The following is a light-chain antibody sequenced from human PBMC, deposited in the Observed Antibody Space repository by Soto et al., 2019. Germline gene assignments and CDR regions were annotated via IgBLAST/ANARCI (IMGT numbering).Light chain of an antibody. J-gene: IGLJ2*01. CDR1: SSDVGGYNY. CDR3: SSYTSTSTVV. CDR2: DVS. V-gene: IGLV2-14*03. Sequence: QSALTQPASVSGSPGQSITISCTGTSSDVGGYNYVSWYQHHPGKAPKLMIYDVSNRPSGVSNRFSGSKSDNTASLTISGLQAEDEADYYCSSYTSTSTVVFGGGTKGPS.